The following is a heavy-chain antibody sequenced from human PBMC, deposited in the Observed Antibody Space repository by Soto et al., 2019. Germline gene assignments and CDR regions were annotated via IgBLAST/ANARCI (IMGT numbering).Heavy chain of an antibody. Sequence: TSETLSLTCAVYGGSFSGYYWSWIRQPPGKGLEWIGEINHSGSTNYNPSLKSRVTISVDTSKNQFSLKLSSVTAADTAVYYCARSSPPGLRHAFDIWGQGTMVTVSS. J-gene: IGHJ3*02. CDR1: GGSFSGYY. V-gene: IGHV4-34*01. D-gene: IGHD6-25*01. CDR2: INHSGST. CDR3: ARSSPPGLRHAFDI.